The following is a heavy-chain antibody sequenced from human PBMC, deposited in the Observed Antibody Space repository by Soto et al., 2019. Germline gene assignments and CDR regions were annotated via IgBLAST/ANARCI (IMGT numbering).Heavy chain of an antibody. Sequence: QVQLQESGPGLVKPSETLSLTCSVSGGSVRSDYWNWLRQPAGKGLEWIGFIHHTGNNYNNSNPSLKSRLTVSIDTSKNQFSLTLAYVTAADTALYFCARWDTTVNAFDLWGQGTMVTVSS. D-gene: IGHD1-1*01. V-gene: IGHV4-59*02. CDR3: ARWDTTVNAFDL. J-gene: IGHJ3*01. CDR1: GGSVRSDY. CDR2: IHHTGNNYN.